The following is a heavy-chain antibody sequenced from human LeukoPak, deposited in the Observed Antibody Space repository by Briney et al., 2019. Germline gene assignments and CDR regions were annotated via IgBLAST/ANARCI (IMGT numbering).Heavy chain of an antibody. CDR1: GDTFRNYA. V-gene: IGHV1-69*13. Sequence: SVKVSCKASGDTFRNYAISWVRQAPRQGLEWMGGIIPVFGTPDYARNFQGRVTLTADHSTNTAYMELNSLTSEDTAVYYCARVEYDSSGYSITHFDYWGQGTLVTVSS. CDR3: ARVEYDSSGYSITHFDY. J-gene: IGHJ4*02. CDR2: IIPVFGTP. D-gene: IGHD3-22*01.